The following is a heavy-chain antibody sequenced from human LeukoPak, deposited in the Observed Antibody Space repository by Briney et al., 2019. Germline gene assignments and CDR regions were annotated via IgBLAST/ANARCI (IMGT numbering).Heavy chain of an antibody. CDR3: ARARTYYYDSSGYNDY. D-gene: IGHD3-22*01. CDR1: GFTFSSYS. Sequence: GGSLRLSCAASGFTFSSYSMNRVRQAPGKGLEWVSSISSSSYIYYADSVKGRFTISRDNAKNSLYLQMNSLRAEDTAVYYCARARTYYYDSSGYNDYWGQGTLVTVSS. V-gene: IGHV3-21*01. CDR2: ISSSSYI. J-gene: IGHJ4*02.